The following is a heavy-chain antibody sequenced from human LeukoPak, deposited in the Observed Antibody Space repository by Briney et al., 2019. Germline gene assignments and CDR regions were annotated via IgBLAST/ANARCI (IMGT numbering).Heavy chain of an antibody. CDR3: ARTNLFDY. CDR2: IKYDGSEK. J-gene: IGHJ4*02. Sequence: GGSLRLSCAASGFTFSSYSMSWVRQAPGKGLECVATIKYDGSEKYYVDSVKGRFTISRDNTKNSLFLQMNSLRAEDTATYYCARTNLFDYWGQGTLVTVSS. CDR1: GFTFSSYS. V-gene: IGHV3-7*03.